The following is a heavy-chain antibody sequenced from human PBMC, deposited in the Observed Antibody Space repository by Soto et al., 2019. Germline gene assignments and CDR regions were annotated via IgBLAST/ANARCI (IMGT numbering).Heavy chain of an antibody. CDR1: GGSFSGYY. Sequence: SETLSLTCAVYGGSFSGYYWSWIRQPPGKGLEWIGEINHSGSTNYNPSLKSRVTISVDTSKNQFSLKLSSVTAADTAVYYCARLAVKDIVVVPAATDQFDYWGQGTLVTVSS. V-gene: IGHV4-34*01. CDR3: ARLAVKDIVVVPAATDQFDY. D-gene: IGHD2-2*01. CDR2: INHSGST. J-gene: IGHJ4*02.